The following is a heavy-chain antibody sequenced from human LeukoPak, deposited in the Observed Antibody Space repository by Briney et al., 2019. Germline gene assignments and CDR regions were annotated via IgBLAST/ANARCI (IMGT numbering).Heavy chain of an antibody. J-gene: IGHJ4*02. Sequence: GGSLRLSCAASGFTFSSYGMHWVRQAPGKGLEWVAVISYDGSNKYYADSVKGRFTISRDNSKNTLYLQMNSLRAEDTAVYYCAKGGRYFDWSYYFDYWGQGTLVTVSS. CDR2: ISYDGSNK. V-gene: IGHV3-30*18. CDR3: AKGGRYFDWSYYFDY. D-gene: IGHD3-9*01. CDR1: GFTFSSYG.